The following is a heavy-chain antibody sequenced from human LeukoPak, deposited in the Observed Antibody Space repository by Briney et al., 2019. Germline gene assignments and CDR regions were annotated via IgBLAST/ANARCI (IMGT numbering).Heavy chain of an antibody. Sequence: SETLSLTCTVSGYSISSGYYWGWIRQPPGKGLEWIGSIYHSGSTYYNPSLKSRVTISVDTPKSQFSLKLTSVTPADTAVYYCARDNWGSLDYWGQGTLVTVSS. CDR1: GYSISSGYY. CDR2: IYHSGST. V-gene: IGHV4-38-2*02. D-gene: IGHD7-27*01. J-gene: IGHJ4*02. CDR3: ARDNWGSLDY.